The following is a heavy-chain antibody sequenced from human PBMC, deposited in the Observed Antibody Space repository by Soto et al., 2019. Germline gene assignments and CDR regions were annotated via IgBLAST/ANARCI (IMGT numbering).Heavy chain of an antibody. V-gene: IGHV3-23*01. D-gene: IGHD5-12*01. CDR2: ISGSGCST. Sequence: EVQLLESGGGLVQPGWSLRLPCAASGFTFSSYAMSWVRQAPGKGLEWGSGISGSGCSTYYADSVKRRFTISRDNSKNTLDLQMDSLRAEDKAVYYCAKDRGGWGQGSRVTVAS. CDR1: GFTFSSYA. CDR3: AKDRGG. J-gene: IGHJ1*01.